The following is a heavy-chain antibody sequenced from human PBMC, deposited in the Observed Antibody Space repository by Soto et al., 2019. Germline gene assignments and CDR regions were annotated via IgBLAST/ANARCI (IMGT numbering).Heavy chain of an antibody. CDR1: GGSISSSSYY. CDR3: ARHLTQVAVAYYYYGMDV. CDR2: IYYSGST. D-gene: IGHD6-19*01. J-gene: IGHJ6*02. Sequence: SETLSLTCTVSGGSISSSSYYWGWIRQPPGKGLEWIGSIYYSGSTYYNPSLKSRVTISVDTSKNQFSLKLSSVTAADTAVYYCARHLTQVAVAYYYYGMDVWGQGTTVTVSS. V-gene: IGHV4-39*01.